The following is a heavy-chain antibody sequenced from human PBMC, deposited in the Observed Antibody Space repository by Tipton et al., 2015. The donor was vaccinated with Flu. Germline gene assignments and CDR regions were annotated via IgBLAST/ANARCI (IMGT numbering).Heavy chain of an antibody. CDR3: ARDSAAHYGMDV. CDR1: GGSISSSSYH. V-gene: IGHV4-39*07. Sequence: TLSLTCTVSGGSISSSSYHWGWIRQPPGMGLEWIGSVHYSGSTYQNPSLESRVTISVDTSKNQFSLKLSSVTAADTVVYFCARDSAAHYGMDVWGQGTTVTVSS. CDR2: VHYSGST. D-gene: IGHD6-13*01. J-gene: IGHJ6*02.